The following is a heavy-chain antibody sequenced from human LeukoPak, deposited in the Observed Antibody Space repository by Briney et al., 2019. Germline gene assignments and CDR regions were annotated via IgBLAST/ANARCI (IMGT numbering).Heavy chain of an antibody. Sequence: GGSLRLSCAASGFTFSSYAMSWVRQAPGKGLEWVSAISGSGGSTYYADSVKGRFTISRGNSKNTLYLQMNSLRAEDTAVYYCAKLPNYYGSGSYYNRRDWYFDLWGRGTLVTVSS. J-gene: IGHJ2*01. CDR1: GFTFSSYA. CDR2: ISGSGGST. CDR3: AKLPNYYGSGSYYNRRDWYFDL. D-gene: IGHD3-10*01. V-gene: IGHV3-23*01.